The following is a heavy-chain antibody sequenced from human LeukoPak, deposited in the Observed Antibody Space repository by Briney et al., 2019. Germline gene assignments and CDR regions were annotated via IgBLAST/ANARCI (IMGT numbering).Heavy chain of an antibody. CDR2: IYSGGST. Sequence: GGSLRLSCAASGFTFSSNYMSWVRQAPGKGLEWVSVIYSGGSTYYADSVKGRFTISRDNSKNTLYLQMNSLRAEDTAVYYCAREGPGLGDHYFDCWGQGTLVTVSS. V-gene: IGHV3-66*01. CDR1: GFTFSSNY. J-gene: IGHJ4*02. D-gene: IGHD3-16*01. CDR3: AREGPGLGDHYFDC.